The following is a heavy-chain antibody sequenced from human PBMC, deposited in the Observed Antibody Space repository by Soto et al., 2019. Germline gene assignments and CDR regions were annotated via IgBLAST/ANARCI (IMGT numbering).Heavy chain of an antibody. CDR1: GFTFSSYA. D-gene: IGHD2-15*01. CDR3: ARAWWLEGFDY. V-gene: IGHV3-30-3*01. Sequence: QVQLVESGGGVVQPGRSLRLSCAASGFTFSSYAMHWVRQAPGKGLEWVAVISYDGSNKYYAESVKGRFTISRDNSKNTLYLQMNSLRAEDTAVYYCARAWWLEGFDYWGQGTLVTVSS. CDR2: ISYDGSNK. J-gene: IGHJ4*02.